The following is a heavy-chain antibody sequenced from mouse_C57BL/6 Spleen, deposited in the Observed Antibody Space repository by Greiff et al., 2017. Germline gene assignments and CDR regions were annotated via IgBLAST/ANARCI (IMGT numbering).Heavy chain of an antibody. CDR1: GYTFTSYW. D-gene: IGHD4-1*01. J-gene: IGHJ4*01. V-gene: IGHV1-61*01. CDR2: IYPSDSET. Sequence: VQLQQPGAELVRPWSSVKLSCKASGYTFTSYWMDWVKQRPGQGLEWIGNIYPSDSETHYNQKFKDKATLTVDKSSSTAYMQLSSLTSEDSAVYYCARGWDYYAMDYWGQGTSVTVSS. CDR3: ARGWDYYAMDY.